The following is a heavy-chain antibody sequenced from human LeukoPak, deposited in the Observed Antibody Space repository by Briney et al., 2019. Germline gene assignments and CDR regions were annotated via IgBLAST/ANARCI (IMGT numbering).Heavy chain of an antibody. V-gene: IGHV4-39*01. J-gene: IGHJ4*02. D-gene: IGHD2/OR15-2a*01. CDR2: IYYSGST. CDR1: GGSISISSDY. Sequence: PSETLSLTCTVSGGSISISSDYWGWIRQPPGKGLEWIGDIYYSGSTNYKPSLKSRVTMSVDTSKNQFSLKLNSATAADTAVYYCARRLSTRSYYLDDWGQGTLVTVSS. CDR3: ARRLSTRSYYLDD.